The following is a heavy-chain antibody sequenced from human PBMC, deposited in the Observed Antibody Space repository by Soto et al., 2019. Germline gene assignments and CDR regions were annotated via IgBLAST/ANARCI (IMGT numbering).Heavy chain of an antibody. CDR3: ARSEETYNDLLTGMDLYYYYFGMDV. J-gene: IGHJ6*02. V-gene: IGHV5-51*01. CDR1: GYSFTSYW. Sequence: PGESLKISCKGSGYSFTSYWIGWVRQMPGKGLEWMGIIYPGDSDTRYSPSFQGQVTISADKSISTAYMEVSSLRSEDTAVYYCARSEETYNDLLTGMDLYYYYFGMDVWGQGTTVTVS. D-gene: IGHD3-9*01. CDR2: IYPGDSDT.